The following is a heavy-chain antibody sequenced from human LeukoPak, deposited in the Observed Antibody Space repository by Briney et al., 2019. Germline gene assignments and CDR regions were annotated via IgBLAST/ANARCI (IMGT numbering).Heavy chain of an antibody. J-gene: IGHJ4*02. D-gene: IGHD1-26*01. CDR1: GFTFSTYA. CDR2: ISGSGGTT. V-gene: IGHV3-23*01. Sequence: PGGSLRLSCAASGFTFSTYAMNWVRQALGKGLEWVSGISGSGGTTYYADSVKGRFTISRDNSKNTLYLQMNYLRAEDTALYYCAKNKAAPTTPFDYWGQGTLVTVSS. CDR3: AKNKAAPTTPFDY.